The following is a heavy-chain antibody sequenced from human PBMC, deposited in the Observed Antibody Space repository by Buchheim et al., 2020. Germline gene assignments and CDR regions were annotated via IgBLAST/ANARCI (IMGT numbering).Heavy chain of an antibody. J-gene: IGHJ4*02. Sequence: QVQLVESGGGVVQPGRSLRLSCAASGFSFSNYGMHWVRQAPGKGLERVAIIWHDGNNKYYADSVKGRFTISRANSKNTLYLQMNSLRAEDTAVYYCAAGDPLDYWGQGAL. CDR3: AAGDPLDY. V-gene: IGHV3-33*01. CDR1: GFSFSNYG. CDR2: IWHDGNNK. D-gene: IGHD7-27*01.